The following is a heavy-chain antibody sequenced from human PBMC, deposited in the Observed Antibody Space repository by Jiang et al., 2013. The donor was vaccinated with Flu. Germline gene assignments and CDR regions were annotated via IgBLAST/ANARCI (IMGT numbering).Heavy chain of an antibody. J-gene: IGHJ4*02. CDR1: GFSLTTSGVG. CDR2: IYWDDDT. V-gene: IGHV2-5*02. D-gene: IGHD3-22*01. CDR3: AHRPAYYASTGYYFDY. Sequence: CTFSGFSLTTSGVGVGWIRQPPGKALEWLALIYWDDDTRYSPSLKSRLTITKDTSKNQVVLTMTNMDPVDTATYYCAHRPAYYASTGYYFDYWGQGTLVTVSS.